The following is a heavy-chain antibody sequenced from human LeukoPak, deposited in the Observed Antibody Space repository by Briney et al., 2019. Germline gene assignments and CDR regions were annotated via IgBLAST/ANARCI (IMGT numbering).Heavy chain of an antibody. Sequence: SETLSLTCAVYGGSFSGYYWSWIRQPPGKGLKWIGEINHSGSTNYNPSLKSRVAISVDTSKNQFSLKLSSVTAADTAVYYCARVAEYTSGWYDWFDPWGQGTLVTVSS. J-gene: IGHJ5*02. CDR1: GGSFSGYY. V-gene: IGHV4-34*01. D-gene: IGHD6-19*01. CDR3: ARVAEYTSGWYDWFDP. CDR2: INHSGST.